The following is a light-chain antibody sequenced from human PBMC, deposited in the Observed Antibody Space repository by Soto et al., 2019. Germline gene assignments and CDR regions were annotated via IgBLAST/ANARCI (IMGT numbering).Light chain of an antibody. V-gene: IGLV2-14*01. J-gene: IGLJ1*01. CDR1: SSDIGGYNY. CDR3: SSFTSRFTFV. Sequence: QSVLTQPASVSGSPGQSISISCTGTSSDIGGYNYVSWYQQHPGKAPKLIIFEVTNRPSGVSSRFSGSKSGNTASLTISGLQAEDEADYYCSSFTSRFTFVFGTGTKLTVL. CDR2: EVT.